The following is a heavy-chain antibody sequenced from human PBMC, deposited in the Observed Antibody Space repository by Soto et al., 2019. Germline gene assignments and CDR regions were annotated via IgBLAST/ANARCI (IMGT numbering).Heavy chain of an antibody. V-gene: IGHV3-7*03. J-gene: IGHJ4*02. Sequence: GGSLRLSCAASGFTFSNYWMSWVRQAPGKGLEWVANINQDGSEIYYVDSVKGRFTISRDNAKNSLSLQMNSLRAEDTAVYFCARDFHYFDNSGYYFFDQWGQGTLVTVSS. D-gene: IGHD3-22*01. CDR2: INQDGSEI. CDR1: GFTFSNYW. CDR3: ARDFHYFDNSGYYFFDQ.